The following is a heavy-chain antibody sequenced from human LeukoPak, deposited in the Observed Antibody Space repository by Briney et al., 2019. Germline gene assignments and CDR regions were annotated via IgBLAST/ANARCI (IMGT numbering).Heavy chain of an antibody. CDR3: ASSSGGSSDYYYGMDV. V-gene: IGHV1-46*01. Sequence: ASVKVSCKASGYTFTSYYMHWVRQAPGQGLEWMGIINPSGGSTSYAQKFQGRVTMTRDTSTSTVYMELSSLRSEDTAVYYCASSSGGSSDYYYGMDVWGQGTTVTVSS. CDR2: INPSGGST. D-gene: IGHD2-15*01. CDR1: GYTFTSYY. J-gene: IGHJ6*02.